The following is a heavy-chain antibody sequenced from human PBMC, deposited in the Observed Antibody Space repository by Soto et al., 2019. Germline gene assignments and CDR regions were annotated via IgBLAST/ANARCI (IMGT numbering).Heavy chain of an antibody. CDR3: AKDKGGAVAGSDY. J-gene: IGHJ4*02. CDR2: NSGSGDST. CDR1: GFTFSSYA. D-gene: IGHD6-19*01. Sequence: EVQLLESGGGLVQPGGSLRLSCAASGFTFSSYAMSWVRQAPGKGLEWVSTNSGSGDSTDYADSVKGRFTISRDNSKNTLYLQMNNLRAEDTAVYYCAKDKGGAVAGSDYWGQGTLVTVSS. V-gene: IGHV3-23*01.